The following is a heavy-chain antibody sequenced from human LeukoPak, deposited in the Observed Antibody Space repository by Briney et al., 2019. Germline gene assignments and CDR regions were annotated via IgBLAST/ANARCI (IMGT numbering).Heavy chain of an antibody. J-gene: IGHJ4*02. D-gene: IGHD5-24*01. CDR1: GFTFSSYS. CDR2: ITSSSSTI. V-gene: IGHV3-48*01. CDR3: AKDPPRGRWLQYTLSFGDY. Sequence: GGSLRLSCAASGFTFSSYSMHWVRQAPGKGLEWVSYITSSSSTIYYADSVKGRFTISRDNAKNSLYLQMNSLRAEDTAVYYCAKDPPRGRWLQYTLSFGDYWGQGTLVTVSS.